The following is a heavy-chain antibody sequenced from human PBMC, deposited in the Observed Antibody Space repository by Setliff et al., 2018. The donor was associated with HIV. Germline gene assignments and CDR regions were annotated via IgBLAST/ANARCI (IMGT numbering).Heavy chain of an antibody. V-gene: IGHV4-59*01. D-gene: IGHD3-16*02. Sequence: SETLSLTCSISGGSISSYYWSWIRQTPGKGLEWIGDIYYSGSTIYNPSLKSRVTISVDMPKKQFSLKMNSVTAADTAVYYCTRVGDIGYFDYWGQGTLVTVSS. CDR1: GGSISSYY. J-gene: IGHJ4*02. CDR2: IYYSGST. CDR3: TRVGDIGYFDY.